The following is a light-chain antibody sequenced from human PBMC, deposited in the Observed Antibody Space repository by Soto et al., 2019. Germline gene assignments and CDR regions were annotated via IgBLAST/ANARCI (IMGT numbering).Light chain of an antibody. CDR2: RNS. CDR1: SSNIGSNY. Sequence: QSVLTQPPSASGTPGQRVTISCSGSSSNIGSNYVYWYQQLPGTVPQLLIYRNSERPSWVPDRFSGSKSGTSASLAISGRRSEDEADYYCAAWDDSLSGVVFGGGTKLTVL. J-gene: IGLJ2*01. V-gene: IGLV1-47*01. CDR3: AAWDDSLSGVV.